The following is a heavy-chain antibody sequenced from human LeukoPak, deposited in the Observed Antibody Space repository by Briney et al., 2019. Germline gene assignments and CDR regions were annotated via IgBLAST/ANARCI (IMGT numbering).Heavy chain of an antibody. J-gene: IGHJ4*02. CDR1: GFSFRSYS. CDR2: FTGSSSYI. CDR3: ARDRLEGGETFDS. V-gene: IGHV3-21*01. D-gene: IGHD1-1*01. Sequence: PGGSLRLSCAASGFSFRSYSMDWVRQAPGKGLEWVSSFTGSSSYISYADSVKGRFTISRDNAEKSLFLQMNSLRPEDTAVYFCARDRLEGGETFDSWGQGTLVTVSS.